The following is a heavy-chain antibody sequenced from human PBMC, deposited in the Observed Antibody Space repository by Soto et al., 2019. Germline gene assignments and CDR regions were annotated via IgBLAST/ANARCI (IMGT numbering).Heavy chain of an antibody. CDR2: IYYSGST. V-gene: IGHV4-30-4*01. J-gene: IGHJ6*02. CDR1: GGSISSGDYY. Sequence: SETLSLTCTVSGGSISSGDYYWSWIRQPPGKGLEWIGYIYYSGSTYYNPSLKSRVTISVDTSKNQFSLKLSSVTAADTAVYYCARDRELYYYDSSGYPPGMDVWGQGTTVTVSS. D-gene: IGHD3-22*01. CDR3: ARDRELYYYDSSGYPPGMDV.